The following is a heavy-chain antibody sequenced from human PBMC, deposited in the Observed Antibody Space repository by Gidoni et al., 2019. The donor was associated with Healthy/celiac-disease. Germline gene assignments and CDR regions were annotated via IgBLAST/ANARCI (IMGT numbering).Heavy chain of an antibody. J-gene: IGHJ4*02. CDR2: ISWNSGSI. D-gene: IGHD3-22*01. CDR3: AKDIGLYYYDSSGFDY. Sequence: DVQLVESGGGLVQPGRSLRLSCAASGFTFDDYAMHWVRQAPGKGLEWVSGISWNSGSIGYADSVKGRFTISRDNAKNSLYLQMNSLRAEDTALYYCAKDIGLYYYDSSGFDYWGQGTLVTVSS. V-gene: IGHV3-9*01. CDR1: GFTFDDYA.